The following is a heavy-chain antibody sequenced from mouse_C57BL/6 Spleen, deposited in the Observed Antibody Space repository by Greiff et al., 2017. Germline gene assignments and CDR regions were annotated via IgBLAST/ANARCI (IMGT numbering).Heavy chain of an antibody. Sequence: VQLQQSGPVLVKPGASVKMSCKASGYTFTDYYMNWVKQSHGKSLEWIGVINPYNGGTSYNQKFKGKATLTVDKSSSTAYMELNSLTSEDSAVYYCARALSTTHFAYWGQGTLVTVSA. V-gene: IGHV1-19*01. CDR1: GYTFTDYY. D-gene: IGHD2-1*01. J-gene: IGHJ3*01. CDR3: ARALSTTHFAY. CDR2: INPYNGGT.